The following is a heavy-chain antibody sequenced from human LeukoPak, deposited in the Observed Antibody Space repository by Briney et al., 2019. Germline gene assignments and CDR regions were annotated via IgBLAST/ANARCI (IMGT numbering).Heavy chain of an antibody. J-gene: IGHJ5*02. V-gene: IGHV1-2*02. CDR2: INPNSGGT. CDR3: ARGEGIAARNWFDP. Sequence: ASVKVSCKASGYTFTGYYMHWVRQAPGQGLEWMGWINPNSGGTNYAQKFQGRVTMTRDTSISTAYMELSRLRSDDTAVYYCARGEGIAARNWFDPWGQGTLVTVSS. D-gene: IGHD6-13*01. CDR1: GYTFTGYY.